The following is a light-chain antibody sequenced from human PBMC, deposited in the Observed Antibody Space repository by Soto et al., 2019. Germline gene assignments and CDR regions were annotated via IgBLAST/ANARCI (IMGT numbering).Light chain of an antibody. CDR3: QQYNNWPYT. J-gene: IGKJ2*01. V-gene: IGKV3-15*01. CDR2: GAS. CDR1: QSVSSN. Sequence: EIVMTQSPATLSVSPGERAALSCRASQSVSSNFAWYQQKPGQAPRLLIYGASTRATGIPARFSGSGSGTEFILTISSLPSGDFAVYYCQQYNNWPYTFGQGTKLESK.